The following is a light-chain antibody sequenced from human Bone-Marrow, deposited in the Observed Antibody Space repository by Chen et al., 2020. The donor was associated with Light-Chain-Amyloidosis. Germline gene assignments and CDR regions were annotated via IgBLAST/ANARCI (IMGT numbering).Light chain of an antibody. CDR1: DLPTKY. CDR3: QSADSSGTYEVI. J-gene: IGLJ2*01. Sequence: SYELTQPPSVSVSPGQTARITCSGDDLPTKYAYWYKQKPGRAPVLVIHRDTERPSVISDRFSGYSSGTTATLTFSGVQAEDEADYHCQSADSSGTYEVIFGGGTKLTVL. V-gene: IGLV3-25*03. CDR2: RDT.